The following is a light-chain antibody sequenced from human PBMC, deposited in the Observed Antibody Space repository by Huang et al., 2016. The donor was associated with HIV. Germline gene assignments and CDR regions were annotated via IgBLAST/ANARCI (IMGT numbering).Light chain of an antibody. J-gene: IGKJ1*01. CDR1: QSVSRN. V-gene: IGKV3-15*01. CDR2: GAF. CDR3: QQYNNWPSGT. Sequence: EIVMTQSPATLSVSPGERATLSCRASQSVSRNLAWYQQKPGQAPRLLIYGAFTRATGVPARFRGSGSGTEFTLTISSLQSEDFAVYYCQQYNNWPSGTFGQGTKVEIK.